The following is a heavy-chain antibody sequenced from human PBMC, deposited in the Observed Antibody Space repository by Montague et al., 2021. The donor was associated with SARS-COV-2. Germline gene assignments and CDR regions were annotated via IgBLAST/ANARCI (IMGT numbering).Heavy chain of an antibody. Sequence: SLRLSCAASGFTFGGYDMNWVRQAPGKGLEWVSAIGIGGDIYYLGSVKGRFIISRENAKNSLYLQMNSLRVGDTAVYYCARGGEWSSSSLPDYWGQGTLVTVSS. CDR2: IGIGGDI. CDR3: ARGGEWSSSSLPDY. D-gene: IGHD6-6*01. CDR1: GFTFGGYD. J-gene: IGHJ4*02. V-gene: IGHV3-13*04.